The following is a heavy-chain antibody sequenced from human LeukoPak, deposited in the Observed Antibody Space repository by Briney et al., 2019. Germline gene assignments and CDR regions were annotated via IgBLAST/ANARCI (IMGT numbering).Heavy chain of an antibody. D-gene: IGHD4-17*01. CDR3: ARRGYGSHFDY. J-gene: IGHJ4*02. CDR2: ISDGGGSR. CDR1: GLTLSNYE. Sequence: GVSLRLSCAASGLTLSNYEMNWVRQTPGKGLEWISYISDGGGSRYYADSVKGRFTISRDNAKNSLYLQMNSLRAEDTAVYYCARRGYGSHFDYWGQGTLVTVSS. V-gene: IGHV3-48*03.